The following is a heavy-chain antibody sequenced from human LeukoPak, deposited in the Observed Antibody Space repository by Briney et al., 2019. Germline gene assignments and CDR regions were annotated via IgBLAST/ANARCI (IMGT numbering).Heavy chain of an antibody. Sequence: GGSLRLSCAASGFTFSSYVMSRVRQAPGKGLEWVSGISGSGGRTYYADSVKGRFTISRDNSKNTLYLQMNSLRAEDTALYYCAKEYTYYYGSGNYDPYMDVWGKGTTVTVSS. D-gene: IGHD3-10*01. CDR1: GFTFSSYV. V-gene: IGHV3-23*01. CDR2: ISGSGGRT. CDR3: AKEYTYYYGSGNYDPYMDV. J-gene: IGHJ6*03.